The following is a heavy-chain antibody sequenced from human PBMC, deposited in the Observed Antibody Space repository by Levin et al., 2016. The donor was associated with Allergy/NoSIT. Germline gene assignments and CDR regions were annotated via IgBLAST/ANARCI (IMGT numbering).Heavy chain of an antibody. D-gene: IGHD3-10*01. V-gene: IGHV1-3*01. CDR3: ARSYYYGSGSYFGAFDY. CDR1: GYTFTSYA. Sequence: ASVKVSCKASGYTFTSYAMHWVRQAPGQRLEWMGWINAGNGNTKYSQKFQGRVTITRDTSASTAYMELSSLRSEDTAVYYCARSYYYGSGSYFGAFDYWGQGTLVTVSS. CDR2: INAGNGNT. J-gene: IGHJ4*02.